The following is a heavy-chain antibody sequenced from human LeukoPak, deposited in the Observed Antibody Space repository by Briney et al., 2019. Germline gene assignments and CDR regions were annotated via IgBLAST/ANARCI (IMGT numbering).Heavy chain of an antibody. Sequence: PSETLSLTCTVSGGSISSTTYYWGWIRQPPGKGLEWIGSICYSGSTYYNPSLKSRVTISVDTSKNQFSLELSSVTAADTAVYYCAVAATYQLPSYYFDYWGQGSLVTVSS. CDR2: ICYSGST. J-gene: IGHJ4*02. CDR3: AVAATYQLPSYYFDY. V-gene: IGHV4-39*01. D-gene: IGHD2-2*01. CDR1: GGSISSTTYY.